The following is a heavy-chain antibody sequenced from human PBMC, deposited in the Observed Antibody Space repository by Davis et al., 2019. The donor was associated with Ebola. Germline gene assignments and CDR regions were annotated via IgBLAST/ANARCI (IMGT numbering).Heavy chain of an antibody. CDR2: INSDGSST. V-gene: IGHV3-74*01. CDR3: ARVDGAAGYYYGMDV. J-gene: IGHJ6*02. D-gene: IGHD2-15*01. Sequence: PGGSLRLSCAASGFTFSSYWMHWVRQAPGKGLVWVSRINSDGSSTSYADSVKGRFTISRDNAKNTLYLQMNSLRAEDTAVYYCARVDGAAGYYYGMDVWGQGTTVTVSS. CDR1: GFTFSSYW.